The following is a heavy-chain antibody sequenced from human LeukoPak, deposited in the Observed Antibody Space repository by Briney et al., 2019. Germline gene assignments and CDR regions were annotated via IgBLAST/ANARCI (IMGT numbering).Heavy chain of an antibody. Sequence: GGPLRLSCAASGFTFSNYWMIWVRQAPGKGLEWVAGIKQDGSEKQYVGSVRGRFTISRDNAKNVLDLQMNSLTDEDTAVYYSAKDIHYFQSDYWGQGALVTVSS. J-gene: IGHJ4*02. CDR1: GFTFSNYW. CDR3: AKDIHYFQSDY. D-gene: IGHD2-2*02. V-gene: IGHV3-7*01. CDR2: IKQDGSEK.